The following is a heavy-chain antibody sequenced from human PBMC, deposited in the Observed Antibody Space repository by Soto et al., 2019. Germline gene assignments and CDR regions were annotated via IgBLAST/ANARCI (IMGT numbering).Heavy chain of an antibody. Sequence: SLRLSCVASGFTFSSYAMHWVRQAPGKGLEWVAVISYDGSNKYYADSVKGRFTISRDNSKNTLYLQMNSLRAEDTAVYYCARDKYYDSLNAFDIWGQGTMVTVSS. D-gene: IGHD3-22*01. CDR3: ARDKYYDSLNAFDI. CDR1: GFTFSSYA. CDR2: ISYDGSNK. J-gene: IGHJ3*02. V-gene: IGHV3-30-3*01.